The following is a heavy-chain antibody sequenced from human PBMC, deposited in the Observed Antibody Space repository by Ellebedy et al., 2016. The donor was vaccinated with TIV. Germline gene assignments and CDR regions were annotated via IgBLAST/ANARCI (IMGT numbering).Heavy chain of an antibody. D-gene: IGHD3-22*01. Sequence: GGSLRLSXAAPGFTFSSYGMHWVRQAPGKGLEWVAVIWYDGSNKYYADSVKGRFTISRDNSKSTLYLQMNSLRAEDTAVYYCARDQPYYDSSGYDYWGQGTLVTVSS. V-gene: IGHV3-33*01. CDR3: ARDQPYYDSSGYDY. CDR1: GFTFSSYG. CDR2: IWYDGSNK. J-gene: IGHJ4*02.